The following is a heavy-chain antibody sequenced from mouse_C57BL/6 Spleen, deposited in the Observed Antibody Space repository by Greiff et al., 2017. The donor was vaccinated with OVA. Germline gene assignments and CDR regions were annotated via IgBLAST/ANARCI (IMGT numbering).Heavy chain of an antibody. CDR1: GFTFSSYG. V-gene: IGHV5-6*01. J-gene: IGHJ3*01. Sequence: EVKVVESGGDLVKPGGSLKLSCAASGFTFSSYGMSWVRQTPDKRLEWVANISSGGSYTYYPDSVKGRFTISRDNATNTLYLQLSSLTSEDTAMYYCARQYYYGSSPWFAYWGQGTLVTVSA. D-gene: IGHD1-1*01. CDR3: ARQYYYGSSPWFAY. CDR2: ISSGGSYT.